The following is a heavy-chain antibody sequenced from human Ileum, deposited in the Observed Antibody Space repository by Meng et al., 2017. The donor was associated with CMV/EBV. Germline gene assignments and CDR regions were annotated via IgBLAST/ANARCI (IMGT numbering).Heavy chain of an antibody. V-gene: IGHV4-30-4*08. J-gene: IGHJ4*02. D-gene: IGHD2-15*01. CDR2: IHYSGSP. CDR3: VRQVVAASFDY. CDR1: AVTSHSGNCY. Sequence: VQRQESGPGRVKPSPPLSLTCTVSAVTSHSGNCYGSWIRQAPGRGLELICYIHYSGSPYYIPSLKTRFTISFNTSKYRFSLNLRSVTATVSAVDYFVRQVVAASFDYWGQGALVTVSS.